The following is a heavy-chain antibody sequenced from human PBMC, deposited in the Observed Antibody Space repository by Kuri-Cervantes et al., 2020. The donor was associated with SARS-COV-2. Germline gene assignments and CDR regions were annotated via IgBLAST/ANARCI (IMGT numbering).Heavy chain of an antibody. CDR1: GFTFSSYG. D-gene: IGHD3-3*01. J-gene: IGHJ4*02. CDR2: IKQDGSEK. V-gene: IGHV3-7*01. Sequence: GESLKISCAASGFTFSSYGMHWIRQAPGKGLEWVANIKQDGSEKYYVDSVKGRFTISRDNAKNSLYLQMNSLRAEDTAVYYCARGHYDFWSGYYFDYWGQGTLVTVSS. CDR3: ARGHYDFWSGYYFDY.